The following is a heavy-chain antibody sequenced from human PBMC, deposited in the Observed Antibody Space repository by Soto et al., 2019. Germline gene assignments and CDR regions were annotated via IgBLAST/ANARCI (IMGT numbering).Heavy chain of an antibody. Sequence: QVQLVQSGAEVKKPGASVKVSCKTSGYTFTSYNIIWLRQAPGQGPEWMGWISTNQGNTNYAKKLQGRVTMTTDTSMSTAYMELRSLTSDDTAMYYCARQPEAVTGFDFWGQGTLVTVSS. J-gene: IGHJ4*02. D-gene: IGHD2-21*02. CDR1: GYTFTSYN. V-gene: IGHV1-18*01. CDR2: ISTNQGNT. CDR3: ARQPEAVTGFDF.